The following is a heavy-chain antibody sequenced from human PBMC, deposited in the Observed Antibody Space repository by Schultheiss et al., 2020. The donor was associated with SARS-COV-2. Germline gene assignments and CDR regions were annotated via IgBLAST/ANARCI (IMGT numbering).Heavy chain of an antibody. CDR1: GISFSSYA. D-gene: IGHD5-24*01. Sequence: GGSLRLSCAASGISFSSYAMSWVRQAPGKGLECVSSISGSAANTYYADSVKGRFTISRDNSKNTLHLQMNSLRAEDTAVYYCARRDGYNPSPFDYWGQGTLVTVSS. V-gene: IGHV3-23*01. J-gene: IGHJ4*02. CDR3: ARRDGYNPSPFDY. CDR2: ISGSAANT.